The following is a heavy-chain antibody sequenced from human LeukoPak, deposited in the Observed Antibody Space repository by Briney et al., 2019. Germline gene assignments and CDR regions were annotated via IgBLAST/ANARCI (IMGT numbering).Heavy chain of an antibody. CDR1: GFTFSSYA. D-gene: IGHD1-26*01. V-gene: IGHV3-23*01. CDR3: ASRLSGSPFNY. J-gene: IGHJ4*02. CDR2: ISGSGGST. Sequence: GGSLRLSCAASGFTFSSYAMSWVRQAPGKGLDWVSAISGSGGSTYYADSVKGRFTISRDNSKNTLYLQMNSLRAEDTAVYYCASRLSGSPFNYWGQGTLVTVSS.